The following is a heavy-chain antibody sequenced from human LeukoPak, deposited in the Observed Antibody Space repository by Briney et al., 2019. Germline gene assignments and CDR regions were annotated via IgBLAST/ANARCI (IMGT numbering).Heavy chain of an antibody. Sequence: PSETLSLTCAVYGGSFSGYYWSWIRQPPGKGLEWIGEINHSGSTNYNPSLRGRVTISVDTSKNQFSLKLSSVTAADTAVYYCARCPLVYSSGWYWFDPWGQGTLVTVSS. CDR1: GGSFSGYY. CDR2: INHSGST. CDR3: ARCPLVYSSGWYWFDP. V-gene: IGHV4-34*01. J-gene: IGHJ5*02. D-gene: IGHD6-19*01.